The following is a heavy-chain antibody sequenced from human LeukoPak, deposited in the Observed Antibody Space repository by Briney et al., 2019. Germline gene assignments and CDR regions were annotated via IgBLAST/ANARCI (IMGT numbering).Heavy chain of an antibody. CDR1: GGSISSYY. Sequence: PSETLSLTCTVSGGSISSYYWSWIRQPPGKGLEWIGYIYYSGSTNYNPSLKSRVTISVDTSKNQFSLKLSSVTAADTAVYYCARLLTYSSGWDPYWYFDLWGRGTLVTVSS. J-gene: IGHJ2*01. D-gene: IGHD6-19*01. CDR3: ARLLTYSSGWDPYWYFDL. V-gene: IGHV4-59*01. CDR2: IYYSGST.